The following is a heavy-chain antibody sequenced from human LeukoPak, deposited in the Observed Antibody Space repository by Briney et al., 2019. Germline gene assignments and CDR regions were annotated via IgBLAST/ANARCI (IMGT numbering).Heavy chain of an antibody. V-gene: IGHV1-46*01. D-gene: IGHD5-12*01. CDR3: ARDRGYSGYGGWGPLWY. CDR1: GYTFTSNY. CDR2: INPTGGST. Sequence: ASVKVSCKASGYTFTSNYMHWVRQAPGQGLEWMGVINPTGGSTSYAHKFQGRITLTRDMSTSTDYLELSSLRSDDTAVYYCARDRGYSGYGGWGPLWYWGQGTLVTVSS. J-gene: IGHJ4*02.